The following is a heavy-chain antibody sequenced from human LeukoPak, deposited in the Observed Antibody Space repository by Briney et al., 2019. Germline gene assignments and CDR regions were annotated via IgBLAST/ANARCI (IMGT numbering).Heavy chain of an antibody. CDR3: ATSITMIVVVKGELDY. CDR1: GYTFTSYG. J-gene: IGHJ4*02. V-gene: IGHV1-18*01. Sequence: ASVKVSCKASGYTFTSYGISWVRQAPGQGLEWMGWISAYNGNTNYAQKLQGRVTMTTDTSTSTAYVELRSLRSDDTAVYYCATSITMIVVVKGELDYWGQGTMVTVSS. D-gene: IGHD3-22*01. CDR2: ISAYNGNT.